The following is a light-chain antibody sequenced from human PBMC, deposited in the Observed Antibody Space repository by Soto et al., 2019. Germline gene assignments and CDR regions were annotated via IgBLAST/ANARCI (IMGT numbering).Light chain of an antibody. Sequence: AIQMTQSPSSLSASVGDRVTITCRASQGIKTDVAWYQQKPGKAPKLLIYAASSLQGGVPPRFSGSGSGTDFTLTISSLQPEDFATYYCLQDYNYPYTFGQGTKWISN. J-gene: IGKJ2*01. V-gene: IGKV1-6*01. CDR1: QGIKTD. CDR2: AAS. CDR3: LQDYNYPYT.